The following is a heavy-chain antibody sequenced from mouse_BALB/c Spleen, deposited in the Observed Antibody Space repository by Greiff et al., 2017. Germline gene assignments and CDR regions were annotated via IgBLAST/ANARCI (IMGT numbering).Heavy chain of an antibody. Sequence: QVQLQQPGAELVMPGASVKMSCKASGYTFTDYWMHWVKQRPGQGLEWIGAIDTSDSYTSYNQKFKGKATLTVDESSSTAYMQLSSLTSEDSAVYYCARGDYGSSWDFDYWGQGTTLTVSS. D-gene: IGHD1-1*01. J-gene: IGHJ2*01. CDR1: GYTFTDYW. CDR2: IDTSDSYT. CDR3: ARGDYGSSWDFDY. V-gene: IGHV1-69*01.